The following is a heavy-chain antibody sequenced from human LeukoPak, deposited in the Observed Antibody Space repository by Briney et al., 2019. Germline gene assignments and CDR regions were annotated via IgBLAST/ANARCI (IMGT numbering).Heavy chain of an antibody. V-gene: IGHV4-39*07. CDR2: IYYSGST. D-gene: IGHD1-26*01. Sequence: SETLSLTCTVSGGSISSSNYYWGWIRQPPGKGLEWIGNIYYSGSTYYNPSLKSRVTISVDTSKNQFSLKLSSVTAADTAVYYCARRSQFYDAFDIWGQGTMVTVSS. CDR1: GGSISSSNYY. J-gene: IGHJ3*02. CDR3: ARRSQFYDAFDI.